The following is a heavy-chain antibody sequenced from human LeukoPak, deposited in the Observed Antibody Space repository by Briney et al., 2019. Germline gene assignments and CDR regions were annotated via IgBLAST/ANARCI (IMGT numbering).Heavy chain of an antibody. V-gene: IGHV1-18*01. CDR2: ISAYNGDT. CDR3: ARGTITIAAADHFDY. CDR1: GYTFTSYG. D-gene: IGHD6-13*01. Sequence: GASVKVSCKASGYTFTSYGISWVRQAPGQGLEWVGWISAYNGDTKYAQKLQGRVTMTTDTSTSTAYMELRSLRSDDTAVYYCARGTITIAAADHFDYWGQGTLVTVSS. J-gene: IGHJ4*02.